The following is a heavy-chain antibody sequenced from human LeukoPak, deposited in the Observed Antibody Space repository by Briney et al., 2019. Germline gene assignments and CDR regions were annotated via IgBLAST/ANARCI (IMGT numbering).Heavy chain of an antibody. V-gene: IGHV3-23*01. CDR1: GFTFSSYA. CDR3: ARDSSSGYYYRGYYYMDV. Sequence: TGGSLRLSCAASGFTFSSYAMTWVRQAPGKGLEWVSVISGSGIKTNYADSVRGRFTISRDNAKNSLYLQMNSLRAEDTAVYYCARDSSSGYYYRGYYYMDVWGKGTTVTVSS. CDR2: ISGSGIKT. J-gene: IGHJ6*03. D-gene: IGHD3-22*01.